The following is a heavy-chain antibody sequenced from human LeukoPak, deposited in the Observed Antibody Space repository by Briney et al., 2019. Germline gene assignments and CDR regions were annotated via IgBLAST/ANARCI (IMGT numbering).Heavy chain of an antibody. D-gene: IGHD3-22*01. CDR1: GGSFSGYY. CDR2: INHSGYT. Sequence: PSETLSLTCAVYGGSFSGYYWSWVRQPPGTGLEWIGEINHSGYTNYNPSLKSRVTISVDTSKSQFSLSLTYVTAADTAVYYCARDSHILDSSGYYSHDAFDIWGQGTMVTVSS. J-gene: IGHJ3*02. CDR3: ARDSHILDSSGYYSHDAFDI. V-gene: IGHV4-34*01.